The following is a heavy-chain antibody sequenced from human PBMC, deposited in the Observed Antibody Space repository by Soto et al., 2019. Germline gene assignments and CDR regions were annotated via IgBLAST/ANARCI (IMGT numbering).Heavy chain of an antibody. Sequence: EVQLVESGGGLVQPGGSLRLSCAASGFTFNNYWMSWVRQAPGKGLEWVANIKQDGSESDYVDAMKGRFTISRDNAKNSLYLSMNNLRAEDTAVFFCARIGYSSSSFDYWGQGTLVSVSS. V-gene: IGHV3-7*03. CDR1: GFTFNNYW. J-gene: IGHJ4*02. CDR3: ARIGYSSSSFDY. CDR2: IKQDGSES. D-gene: IGHD6-6*01.